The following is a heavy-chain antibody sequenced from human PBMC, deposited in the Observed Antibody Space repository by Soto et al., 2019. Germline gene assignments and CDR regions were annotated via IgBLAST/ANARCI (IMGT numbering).Heavy chain of an antibody. Sequence: QVQLVQSGAEVKKPGASVKVSCKASGYTFTSYAMHWVRQAPGQRLEWMGWINAGNGNTKYSQKFQGRVTITRDTSASTAYMELSSLRSEDTAVYYCARELINRWGFYGSGYYFDYWGQGTLVTVSS. CDR2: INAGNGNT. D-gene: IGHD3-10*01. V-gene: IGHV1-3*01. CDR3: ARELINRWGFYGSGYYFDY. CDR1: GYTFTSYA. J-gene: IGHJ4*02.